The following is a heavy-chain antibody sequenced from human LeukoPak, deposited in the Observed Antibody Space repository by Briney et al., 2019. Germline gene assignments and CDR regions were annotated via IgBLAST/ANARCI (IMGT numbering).Heavy chain of an antibody. CDR1: GFGLSGSG. D-gene: IGHD6-13*01. V-gene: IGHV3-48*01. Sequence: GGSLRLSCVASGFGLSGSGMTWVRQAPGKGLEWISYISVSGGIIYYADSVRGRFTISRDNAKNSLFLQMNSLTVEDTAVYYCAREASYSSSWATFDNWGQGTLVTV. CDR3: AREASYSSSWATFDN. CDR2: ISVSGGII. J-gene: IGHJ4*02.